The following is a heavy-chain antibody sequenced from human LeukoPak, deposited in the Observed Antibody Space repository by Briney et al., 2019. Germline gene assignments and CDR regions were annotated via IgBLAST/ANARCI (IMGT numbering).Heavy chain of an antibody. CDR3: ARVSTDNNWGVTSYYMDV. V-gene: IGHV4-59*01. Sequence: PSETLSLTCTVSGGSISSYYWSWIRQPPGKGLEWIGYIYYSGSTAYNPSLKSRVTISVDTSKNQFSLKLSSVTAADTAVYYCARVSTDNNWGVTSYYMDVWGKGTTVTVSS. D-gene: IGHD7-27*01. CDR1: GGSISSYY. J-gene: IGHJ6*03. CDR2: IYYSGST.